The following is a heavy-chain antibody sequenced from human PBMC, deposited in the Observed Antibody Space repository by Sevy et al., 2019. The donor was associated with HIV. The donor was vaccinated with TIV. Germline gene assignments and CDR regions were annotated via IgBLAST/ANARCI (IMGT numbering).Heavy chain of an antibody. Sequence: GGSLRLSCAASGFPFSNFAMSWVRQAPGKGLEWVSTLIGGGSRTYYADSVTGRLLIARDNSRNTLYLQMNSLRAEDTAIYYCAKRRVQSGLSGGGANYGMDVCGRGTTVTVSS. CDR3: AKRRVQSGLSGGGANYGMDV. J-gene: IGHJ6*02. V-gene: IGHV3-23*01. CDR1: GFPFSNFA. CDR2: LIGGGSRT. D-gene: IGHD2-8*02.